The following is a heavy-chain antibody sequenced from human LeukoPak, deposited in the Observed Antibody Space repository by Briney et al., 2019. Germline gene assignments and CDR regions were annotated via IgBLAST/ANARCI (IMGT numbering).Heavy chain of an antibody. J-gene: IGHJ4*02. V-gene: IGHV4-34*01. D-gene: IGHD3-10*01. CDR2: INHSGST. CDR3: ARGHRRITMVRGVMAYYFDY. Sequence: SETLSLTCAVYGGSFSGYYWSWIRQPPGKGLEWIGEINHSGSTNYNPSLKSRVTISVDTSKNQFSLKLSSVTAADTAVYYCARGHRRITMVRGVMAYYFDYWGQGTLVTVSS. CDR1: GGSFSGYY.